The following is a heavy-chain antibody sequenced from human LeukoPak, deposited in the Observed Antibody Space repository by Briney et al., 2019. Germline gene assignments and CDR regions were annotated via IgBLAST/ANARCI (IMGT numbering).Heavy chain of an antibody. J-gene: IGHJ4*02. CDR1: GFTFSSYS. CDR3: ARVSSWYVDY. CDR2: ISSSSSYI. Sequence: GGSLRLSCAASGFTFSSYSMNWVRQAPGKGLEWVSSISSSSSYIYYADSVKGRFTISRDNAKNLLYLQMNSLRAEDTAVYYCARVSSWYVDYWGQGTLVTVSS. V-gene: IGHV3-21*01. D-gene: IGHD6-13*01.